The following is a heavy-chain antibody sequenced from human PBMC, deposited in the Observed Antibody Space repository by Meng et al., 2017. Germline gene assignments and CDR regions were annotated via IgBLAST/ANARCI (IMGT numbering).Heavy chain of an antibody. V-gene: IGHV4-39*07. J-gene: IGHJ4*02. D-gene: IGHD6-13*01. Sequence: SETLSLTCTVSGGSISSSSYYWGWIRQPPGKGLEWIGSIYYSGSTYYNPSLKSRVTISVDTSKNQFSLKLSSVTAADTAVYYCAGSSSWPFDYWGQGTLGTVSS. CDR3: AGSSSWPFDY. CDR2: IYYSGST. CDR1: GGSISSSSYY.